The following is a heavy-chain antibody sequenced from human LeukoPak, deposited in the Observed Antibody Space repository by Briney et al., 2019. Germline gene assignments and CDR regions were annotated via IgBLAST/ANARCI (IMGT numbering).Heavy chain of an antibody. D-gene: IGHD5-18*01. CDR1: GYTFTDYY. J-gene: IGHJ4*02. V-gene: IGHV1-2*02. CDR3: ARDRSRGYSYGLESLY. Sequence: GASVKVSCKTSGYTFTDYYIHWARQAPGQGLEWMGWINPESGGTSYAQHFQGRVTMTRDTSISTAYMDLSRLKSDDTAVYYCARDRSRGYSYGLESLYWGQGTLVTGSS. CDR2: INPESGGT.